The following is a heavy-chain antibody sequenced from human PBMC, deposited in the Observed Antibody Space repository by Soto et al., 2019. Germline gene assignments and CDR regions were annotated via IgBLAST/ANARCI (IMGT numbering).Heavy chain of an antibody. CDR3: AKRGVLWFGELDY. J-gene: IGHJ4*02. CDR1: GFTFSSYG. Sequence: QVQLVESGGGVVQPGRSLRLSCAASGFTFSSYGMHWVRQAPGKGLEWVAVISYDGSNKYYADSVKGRFTISRDNSKNPLYLQMNSLRAEDTAVYYCAKRGVLWFGELDYWGQGTLVTVSS. D-gene: IGHD3-10*01. V-gene: IGHV3-30*18. CDR2: ISYDGSNK.